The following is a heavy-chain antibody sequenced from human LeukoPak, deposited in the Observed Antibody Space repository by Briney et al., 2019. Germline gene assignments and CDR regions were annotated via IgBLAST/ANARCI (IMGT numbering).Heavy chain of an antibody. CDR3: TTRLRNHFDY. D-gene: IGHD5-12*01. CDR1: GGSISSSSYY. J-gene: IGHJ4*02. CDR2: ISDGSRDT. Sequence: PSETLSLTCTVSGGSISSSSYYWGWIRQPPGKGLEWVSTISDGSRDTHYAGSVKGRFTISRDDSQNIVYLQMDSLRAEDTALYYCTTRLRNHFDYWGQGTQVTVSS. V-gene: IGHV3-23*01.